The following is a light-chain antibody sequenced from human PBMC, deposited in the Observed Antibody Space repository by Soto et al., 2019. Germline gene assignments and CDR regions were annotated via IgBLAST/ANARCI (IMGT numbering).Light chain of an antibody. J-gene: IGLJ3*02. V-gene: IGLV7-46*01. CDR2: EIS. CDR1: TGAVSSDHW. CDR3: LLSYSGAWV. Sequence: QAVVTQEPSLTVSPGGTVTLTCASSTGAVSSDHWHYGFQQKPGQAPRTLIYEISSKHSWTPARFSGSLLGGKAALSLSGAQPEDEADYYCLLSYSGAWVFGGGTKVTVL.